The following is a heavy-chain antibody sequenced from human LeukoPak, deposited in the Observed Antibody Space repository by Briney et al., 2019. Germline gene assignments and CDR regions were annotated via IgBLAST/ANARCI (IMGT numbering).Heavy chain of an antibody. CDR1: PFTSSGHW. D-gene: IGHD2-8*01. CDR2: IKEDGSEK. CDR3: ARNSFAELMLLGSAYGMDV. Sequence: GGSLRLSCVASPFTSSGHWMSWVRQAPGKGLEWVANIKEDGSEKYYLASVKGRFTISRDNAKNSLHLQINSLRVEDTAVYYCARNSFAELMLLGSAYGMDVWGQGTTVIVSS. J-gene: IGHJ6*02. V-gene: IGHV3-7*01.